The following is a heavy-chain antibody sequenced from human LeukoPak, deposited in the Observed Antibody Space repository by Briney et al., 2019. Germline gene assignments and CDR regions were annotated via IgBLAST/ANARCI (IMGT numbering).Heavy chain of an antibody. CDR3: ARETLTTSRWFGP. CDR1: GGSISTSAYY. V-gene: IGHV4-39*07. CDR2: IYYSGST. D-gene: IGHD4-17*01. Sequence: SETLSLTCIVSGGSISTSAYYWGWIRQPPGEGLQWIGSIYYSGSTYYNPSLKSRVTISVDTSKNQFSLKLSSVTAADTAVYYCARETLTTSRWFGPWGQGTLVTVSS. J-gene: IGHJ5*02.